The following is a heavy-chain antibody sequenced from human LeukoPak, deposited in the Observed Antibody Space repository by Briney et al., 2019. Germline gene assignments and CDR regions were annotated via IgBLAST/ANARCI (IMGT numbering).Heavy chain of an antibody. J-gene: IGHJ4*02. V-gene: IGHV3-33*01. CDR3: ARDGFLTSPPDY. D-gene: IGHD3-10*01. Sequence: GGSLRLSCAASGFTFSSYGMHWVRQAPGKGLEWVAVIWYDGSNKYYADSVKGRFTISRDNSKNTLYLQMNSLRAEDTAVYYCARDGFLTSPPDYWGQGTLVTVSS. CDR1: GFTFSSYG. CDR2: IWYDGSNK.